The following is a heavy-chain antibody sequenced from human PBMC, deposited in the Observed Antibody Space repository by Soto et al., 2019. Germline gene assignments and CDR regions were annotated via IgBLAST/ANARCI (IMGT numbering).Heavy chain of an antibody. CDR1: GFTFSSYA. J-gene: IGHJ4*02. V-gene: IGHV3-23*01. CDR2: ISGSGGST. D-gene: IGHD3-22*01. Sequence: GGLRLSCAASGFTFSSYAMSWVRQAPGKGLEWVSAISGSGGSTYYADSVKGRFTISRDNSKNTLYLQMNSLRAEDTAVYYCAKGRWVISYYFDYWGQGTLVTVSS. CDR3: AKGRWVISYYFDY.